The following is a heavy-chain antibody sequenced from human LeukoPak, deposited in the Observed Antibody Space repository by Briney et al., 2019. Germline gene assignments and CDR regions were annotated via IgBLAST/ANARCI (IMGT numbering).Heavy chain of an antibody. CDR2: ISGYNGNT. V-gene: IGHV1-18*01. CDR1: GYTFTSYG. CDR3: ARDPPGVGVDFDY. J-gene: IGHJ4*02. D-gene: IGHD1-26*01. Sequence: GASVKVSCTASGYTFTSYGITWVRQAPGQGLEWMGWISGYNGNTNYAQKLQGRVSMTTDTSTSTAYMELRSLRSDDTAVYYCARDPPGVGVDFDYWGQGTLVTVSS.